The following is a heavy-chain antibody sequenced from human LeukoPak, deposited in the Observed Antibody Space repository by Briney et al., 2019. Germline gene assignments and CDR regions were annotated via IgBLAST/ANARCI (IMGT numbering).Heavy chain of an antibody. D-gene: IGHD3-10*01. CDR2: INHSGST. CDR1: GGSFSGYY. J-gene: IGHJ4*02. CDR3: ARGFLRYYGSGSNY. Sequence: PSETLSLTRAVYGGSFSGYYWSWIRQPPGKGLEWIGEINHSGSTNYNPSLKSRVTISVDTSKNQFSLKLSSVTAADTAVYYCARGFLRYYGSGSNYWGQGTLVTVSS. V-gene: IGHV4-34*01.